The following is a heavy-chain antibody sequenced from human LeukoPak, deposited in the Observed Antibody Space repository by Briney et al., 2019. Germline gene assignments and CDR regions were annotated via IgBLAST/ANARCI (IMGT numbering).Heavy chain of an antibody. CDR2: IYHSGST. CDR1: GYSISSGYY. CDR3: ARDGADFWSGYSPRYYFDY. Sequence: SETLSLTCTVSGYSISSGYYWGWIRQPPGKGLEWIGSIYHSGSTYYNPSLKSRVTISVDTSKNQFSLKLSSVTAADTAVYYCARDGADFWSGYSPRYYFDYWGQGTLVTVSS. V-gene: IGHV4-38-2*02. D-gene: IGHD3-3*01. J-gene: IGHJ4*02.